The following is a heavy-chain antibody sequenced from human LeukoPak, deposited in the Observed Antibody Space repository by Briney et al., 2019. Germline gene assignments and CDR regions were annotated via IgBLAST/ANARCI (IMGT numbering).Heavy chain of an antibody. CDR1: GFTFSSYS. D-gene: IGHD4-17*01. CDR3: ARAPLGRTTVTTLGVDY. CDR2: IWYDGSNK. J-gene: IGHJ4*02. V-gene: IGHV3-33*08. Sequence: GGSLRLSCAASGFTFSSYSMNWVRQAPGKGLEWVAVIWYDGSNKYYADSVKGRFTISRDNSKNTLYLQMNSLRAEDTAVYYCARAPLGRTTVTTLGVDYWGQGTLVTVSS.